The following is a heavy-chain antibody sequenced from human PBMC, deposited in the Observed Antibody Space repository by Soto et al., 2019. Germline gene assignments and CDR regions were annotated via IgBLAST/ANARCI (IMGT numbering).Heavy chain of an antibody. Sequence: GGSLRLSCAASGFTFSSYSMNWVRQAPGKGLEWVSSISSNSNYIYNADSVKGRFTISRDNARNSLFLQMHSLRAEDTAVYYCARVSGYSSGWYSAAFDYWGQGTLVTVSS. CDR3: ARVSGYSSGWYSAAFDY. J-gene: IGHJ4*02. CDR1: GFTFSSYS. CDR2: ISSNSNYI. V-gene: IGHV3-21*01. D-gene: IGHD6-19*01.